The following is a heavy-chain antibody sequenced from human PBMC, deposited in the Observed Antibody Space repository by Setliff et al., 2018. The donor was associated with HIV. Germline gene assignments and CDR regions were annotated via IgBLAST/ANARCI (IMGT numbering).Heavy chain of an antibody. CDR3: ATSPRGTYYDILSGRPRGWFDP. Sequence: GASVKVSCKASGGAFSGYALRWVRQAPGQGLEWMGGIIPIFSTSNYAQRFQGRVTITADESTSTAYMDLSSLTSDDTAVYYCATSPRGTYYDILSGRPRGWFDPWGQGTLVTVSS. J-gene: IGHJ5*02. V-gene: IGHV1-69*13. CDR2: IIPIFSTS. D-gene: IGHD3-9*01. CDR1: GGAFSGYA.